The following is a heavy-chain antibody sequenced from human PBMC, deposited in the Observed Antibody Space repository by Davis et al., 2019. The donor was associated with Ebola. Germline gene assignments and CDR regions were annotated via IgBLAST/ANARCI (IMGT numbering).Heavy chain of an antibody. CDR3: ARDVCSSTSCSIYYYYYGMDV. J-gene: IGHJ6*02. D-gene: IGHD2-2*01. V-gene: IGHV3-21*01. CDR1: GFTFSSYS. CDR2: ISSSSSYI. Sequence: GESLKISCAASGFTFSSYSMNWVRQAPGKGLEWVSSISSSSSYIYYADSVKGRFTISRDNAKNSLYLQMNSLRAEDTAVYYCARDVCSSTSCSIYYYYYGMDVWGQGTTVTVSS.